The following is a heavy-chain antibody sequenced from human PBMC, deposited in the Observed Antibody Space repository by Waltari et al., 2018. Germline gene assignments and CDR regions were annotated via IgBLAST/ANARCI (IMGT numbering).Heavy chain of an antibody. CDR2: IYYSGST. CDR3: ARGPLNFDP. Sequence: QVQLQESGPGLVKPSETLSLTCTVSGGSISSHYWGWIRQPPGKGLEWIGYIYYSGSTNYNPSRKSRVTISVDTSKNQFSLKLSSVTAADTAVYYCARGPLNFDPWGQGTLVTVSS. J-gene: IGHJ5*02. CDR1: GGSISSHY. V-gene: IGHV4-59*11.